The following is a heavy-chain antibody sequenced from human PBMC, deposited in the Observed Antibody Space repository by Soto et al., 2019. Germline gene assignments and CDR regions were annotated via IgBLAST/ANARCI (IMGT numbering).Heavy chain of an antibody. CDR3: VSTIAVARPDPLAM. D-gene: IGHD6-19*01. CDR2: ILSDGSKQ. Sequence: PGGSLRLSCAASRFTFSYYAMHWIRQAPGKGLEWMAVILSDGSKQYYAESVKGRFTISRDSSKSTLYLQMNSLRVEDTAVYYCVSTIAVARPDPLAMWGQGTTVTVSS. J-gene: IGHJ6*02. V-gene: IGHV3-30-3*01. CDR1: RFTFSYYA.